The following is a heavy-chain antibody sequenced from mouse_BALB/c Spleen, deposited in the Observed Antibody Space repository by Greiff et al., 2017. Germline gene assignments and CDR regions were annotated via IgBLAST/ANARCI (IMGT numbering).Heavy chain of an antibody. Sequence: EVQLQQSGAELVRSGASVKLSCTASGFNIKDYYMHWVKQRPEQGLEWIGWIDPENGDTEYAPKFQGKTTMTADTSSNTAYLQLSSLTSEDTAVYYCNAGRFAYWGQGTLVTVSA. J-gene: IGHJ3*01. CDR2: IDPENGDT. V-gene: IGHV14-4*02. CDR1: GFNIKDYY. D-gene: IGHD4-1*01. CDR3: NAGRFAY.